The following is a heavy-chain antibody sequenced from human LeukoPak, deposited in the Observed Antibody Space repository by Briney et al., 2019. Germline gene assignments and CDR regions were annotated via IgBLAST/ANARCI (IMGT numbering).Heavy chain of an antibody. CDR2: IYYSGST. CDR3: ATYARTLTGNFDY. Sequence: SETLSLTCTVSGGSISSGGYYWSWIRQHPGKGLEWIGYIYYSGSTYYNPSLKSRVTISVDTSKNQFSLKLSSVTAADTAVYYCATYARTLTGNFDYWGQGTLVTVSS. CDR1: GGSISSGGYY. J-gene: IGHJ4*02. D-gene: IGHD7-27*01. V-gene: IGHV4-31*03.